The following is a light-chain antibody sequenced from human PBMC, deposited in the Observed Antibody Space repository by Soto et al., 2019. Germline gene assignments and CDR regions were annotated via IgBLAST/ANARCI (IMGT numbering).Light chain of an antibody. Sequence: DIQMTQSPSSLSASVGDRVTVTCRASQSIRNYLNWYQQIPGKAPNLLIYAASNLQDGVPSRFSGRGSGTDFILTISSLQPEDFATYYCQQSYRTPYTFGQGTKVDSK. CDR3: QQSYRTPYT. CDR1: QSIRNY. CDR2: AAS. V-gene: IGKV1-39*01. J-gene: IGKJ2*01.